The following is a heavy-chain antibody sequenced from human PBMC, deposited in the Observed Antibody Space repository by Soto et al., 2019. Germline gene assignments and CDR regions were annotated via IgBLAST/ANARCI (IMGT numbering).Heavy chain of an antibody. CDR2: IDPSDSYT. V-gene: IGHV5-10-1*01. Sequence: GESLTISCKGSGYSFTSYWISWVRQMPGKGLEWMGRIDPSDSYTNYSPSFQGHVTISADKSISTAYLQWSSLKASDTAMYYCVGSPYYYYGMDVWGQGTTVTSP. D-gene: IGHD3-16*01. CDR3: VGSPYYYYGMDV. J-gene: IGHJ6*02. CDR1: GYSFTSYW.